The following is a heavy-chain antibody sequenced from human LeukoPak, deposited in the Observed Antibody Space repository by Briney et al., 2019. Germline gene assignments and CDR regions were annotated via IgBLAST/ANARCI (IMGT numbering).Heavy chain of an antibody. CDR3: ARGMVDIVVVPAASPPPRSYYYGMDV. CDR1: GGSFSGYY. V-gene: IGHV4-34*01. D-gene: IGHD2-2*03. CDR2: INHSGST. J-gene: IGHJ6*02. Sequence: PSETLSLTCAVYGGSFSGYYWSWIRQPPGKGLEWIGEINHSGSTNYNPSLKSRVTISVDTSKNQFSLKLSSVTAADTAVYYCARGMVDIVVVPAASPPPRSYYYGMDVWGQGTTVTVSS.